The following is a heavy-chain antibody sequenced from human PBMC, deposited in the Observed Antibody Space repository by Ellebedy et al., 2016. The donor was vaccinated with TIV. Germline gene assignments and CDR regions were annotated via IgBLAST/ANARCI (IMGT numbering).Heavy chain of an antibody. CDR2: INTNTGNP. CDR3: ARVAAAGFFWYFDL. D-gene: IGHD6-13*01. Sequence: AASVKVSCKASGYTFTNYAMNWVRQAPGQGLEWMGWINTNTGNPTYAQGFTGRFVFSLDTSVSTAYLHISSLKAEDTAIYYCARVAAAGFFWYFDLWGRGTLVTVSS. V-gene: IGHV7-4-1*02. J-gene: IGHJ2*01. CDR1: GYTFTNYA.